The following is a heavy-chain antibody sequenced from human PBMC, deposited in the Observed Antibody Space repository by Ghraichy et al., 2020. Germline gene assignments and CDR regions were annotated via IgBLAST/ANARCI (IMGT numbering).Heavy chain of an antibody. V-gene: IGHV4-39*01. CDR1: GGSISSSSYY. D-gene: IGHD2-8*01. CDR3: ARPPRRGMLDAFDI. Sequence: SETLSLTCTVSGGSISSSSYYWGWIRQPPGKGLEWIGSIYYSGSTYYNPSLKSRVTISVDTSKNQFSLKLSSVTAADTAVYYCARPPRRGMLDAFDIWGQGTMVTVSS. J-gene: IGHJ3*02. CDR2: IYYSGST.